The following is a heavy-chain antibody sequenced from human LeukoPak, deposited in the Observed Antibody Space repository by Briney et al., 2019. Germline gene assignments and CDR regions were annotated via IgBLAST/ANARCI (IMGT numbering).Heavy chain of an antibody. Sequence: ASVKASCKASGYTFTGYYMHWVRQAPGQGLEWMGWINPNSGGTNYAQKFQVRGTMTRDTSISTAYMELSRLRSDDTAVYYCARASHPLTYYYDSTLSYWGQGTLVTVSS. CDR1: GYTFTGYY. D-gene: IGHD3-22*01. J-gene: IGHJ4*02. CDR3: ARASHPLTYYYDSTLSY. V-gene: IGHV1-2*02. CDR2: INPNSGGT.